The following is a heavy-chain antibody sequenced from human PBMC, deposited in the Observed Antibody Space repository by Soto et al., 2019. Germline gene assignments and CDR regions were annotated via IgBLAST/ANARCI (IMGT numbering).Heavy chain of an antibody. J-gene: IGHJ6*02. CDR3: ATAGRSSSWYSNYYGMDV. CDR1: GYTFTSYY. Sequence: ASVKVSCKASGYTFTSYYMHWVRQAPGKGLEWMGGFDPEDGETIYAQKFQGRVTMTEDTSTDTAYMELSSLRSEDTAVYYCATAGRSSSWYSNYYGMDVWGQGTTVTVSS. D-gene: IGHD6-13*01. V-gene: IGHV1-24*01. CDR2: FDPEDGET.